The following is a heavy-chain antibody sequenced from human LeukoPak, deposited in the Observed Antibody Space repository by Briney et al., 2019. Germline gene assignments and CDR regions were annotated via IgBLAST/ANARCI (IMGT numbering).Heavy chain of an antibody. CDR2: IWYDGSNK. J-gene: IGHJ4*02. CDR1: AFTFSSYG. CDR3: ARDQAYFDY. Sequence: GGSLRLSCAVSAFTFSSYGMHWVRQAPGKGLEWVAVIWYDGSNKYYADSVKGRFTISRDNSKNTLYLQMNSLRTEDTAVYYCARDQAYFDYWGQATLVTVSP. V-gene: IGHV3-33*01.